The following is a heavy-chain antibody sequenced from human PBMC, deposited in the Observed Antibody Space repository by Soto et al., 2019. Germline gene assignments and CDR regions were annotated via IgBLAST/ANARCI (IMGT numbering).Heavy chain of an antibody. D-gene: IGHD3-10*01. V-gene: IGHV1-3*01. CDR1: GYTFTSYA. CDR2: INAGNGNT. Sequence: QVQLVQSGAEVKKPGASVKVSCKASGYTFTSYAMHWVRQAPGQRLEWMGWINAGNGNTKYSQKFQGRVTITRDTSASTADMELSSLRSEDTAVYYCARGSRPRPFDYWGQGTLVTVSS. CDR3: ARGSRPRPFDY. J-gene: IGHJ4*02.